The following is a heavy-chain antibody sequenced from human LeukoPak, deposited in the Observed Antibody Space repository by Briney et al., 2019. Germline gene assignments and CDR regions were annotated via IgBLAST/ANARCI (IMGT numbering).Heavy chain of an antibody. Sequence: TPSETLSLTCAVYGGSFSGYYWSWIRQPPGKGLEWIGEINHSGSTNYNPSLKSRVTISADTSKNQFSLKLSSVTAADTAVYYCARVVGYYDFWSGYYYYYYMDVWGKGTTVTVSS. D-gene: IGHD3-3*01. CDR2: INHSGST. CDR3: ARVVGYYDFWSGYYYYYYMDV. J-gene: IGHJ6*03. V-gene: IGHV4-34*01. CDR1: GGSFSGYY.